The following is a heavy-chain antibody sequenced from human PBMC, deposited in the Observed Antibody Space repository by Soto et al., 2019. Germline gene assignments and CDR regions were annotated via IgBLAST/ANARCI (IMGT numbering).Heavy chain of an antibody. Sequence: EVQLVESGGGLVQPGGSLRLSCAASGFTFSSYSMNWVRQAPGKGLEWVSYISSSSSTIYYADSVKGRFNNSRDNAKNSLYLQMNSLRDEDTAVYYCARGLYYYDSSGYWGYWGQGTLVTVSS. J-gene: IGHJ4*02. CDR1: GFTFSSYS. CDR3: ARGLYYYDSSGYWGY. CDR2: ISSSSSTI. V-gene: IGHV3-48*02. D-gene: IGHD3-22*01.